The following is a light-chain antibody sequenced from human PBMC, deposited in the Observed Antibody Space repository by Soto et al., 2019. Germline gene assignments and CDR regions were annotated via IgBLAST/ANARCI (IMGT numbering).Light chain of an antibody. J-gene: IGKJ4*01. CDR3: QQRSNWPPLT. CDR1: QSVSSY. Sequence: EIVLTQSPATLSLSPGERATLSCRASQSVSSYLAWYQQKPGQAPRLLIYDASNRATGIPARFSGSGSGTDFTLTISSLEPEDFALYCCQQRSNWPPLTFVGGTKVEVK. CDR2: DAS. V-gene: IGKV3-11*01.